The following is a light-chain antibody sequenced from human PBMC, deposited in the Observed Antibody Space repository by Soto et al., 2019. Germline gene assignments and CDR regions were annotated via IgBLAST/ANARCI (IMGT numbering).Light chain of an antibody. V-gene: IGKV1-5*01. Sequence: GDRVTITCRASQTISSWLAWYQQKPGKAPNLLIYDASTLERGVPSRFSGTGSGTEFTLTIDRLQPDDFATYYCQQYHTSSITVGQGTRLESK. CDR2: DAS. CDR1: QTISSW. J-gene: IGKJ5*01. CDR3: QQYHTSSIT.